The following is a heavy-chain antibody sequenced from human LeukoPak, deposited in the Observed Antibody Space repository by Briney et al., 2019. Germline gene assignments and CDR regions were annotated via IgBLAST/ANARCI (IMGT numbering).Heavy chain of an antibody. V-gene: IGHV3-21*05. D-gene: IGHD1-20*01. CDR3: AREYNSRATFDY. Sequence: PGGFLRLSCAASASGVAFTSHSMNWVRQAPGKGLEWISYIHSSGDYIFYADSVKGRFTVSRDNARNSLYLQMNSLRAEDTAIYYCAREYNSRATFDYWGQGTLVTVSS. J-gene: IGHJ4*02. CDR1: ASGVAFTSHS. CDR2: IHSSGDYI.